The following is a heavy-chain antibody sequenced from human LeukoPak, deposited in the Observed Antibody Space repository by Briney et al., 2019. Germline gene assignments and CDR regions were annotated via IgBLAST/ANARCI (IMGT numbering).Heavy chain of an antibody. Sequence: SQTLSLTCAISGDSVSSSSPTWNWIRQSPSRGLEWLGRTYYRSKWYNDYAVSVKSRITINSDTSNNQFSLQLNSVTPEDTAVYYCARFLGAALDYWGQGILVTVPS. CDR1: GDSVSSSSPT. D-gene: IGHD3-16*01. V-gene: IGHV6-1*01. J-gene: IGHJ4*02. CDR3: ARFLGAALDY. CDR2: TYYRSKWYN.